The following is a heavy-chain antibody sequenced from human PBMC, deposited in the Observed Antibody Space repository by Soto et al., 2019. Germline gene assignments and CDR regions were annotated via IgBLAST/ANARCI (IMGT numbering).Heavy chain of an antibody. CDR1: GFTFSTYA. Sequence: PGGSLRLSCAASGFTFSTYAMNWVRQAPGKGLEWVSVISGNDGSTYYADSVRGRFTISRDNSKNTLYLQMNSLRPEDTAIYYCVREPRYCSGGSCSIMGDAFDIWGQGTMVTVSS. D-gene: IGHD2-15*01. J-gene: IGHJ3*02. CDR3: VREPRYCSGGSCSIMGDAFDI. CDR2: ISGNDGST. V-gene: IGHV3-23*01.